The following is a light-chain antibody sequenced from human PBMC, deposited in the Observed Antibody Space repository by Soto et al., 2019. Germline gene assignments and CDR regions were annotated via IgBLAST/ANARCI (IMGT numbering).Light chain of an antibody. Sequence: QSALTQPPSASGTAGEGVTISCSGSTSNVGNSYVYWYQQVPGTAPKLLVNSFSERPSGVPDRFFSSKAGTTASLAVSGLRSEDEADYYCAAWDDNLSGIVFGGGTKVTVL. J-gene: IGLJ3*02. CDR2: SFS. CDR3: AAWDDNLSGIV. V-gene: IGLV1-47*02. CDR1: TSNVGNSY.